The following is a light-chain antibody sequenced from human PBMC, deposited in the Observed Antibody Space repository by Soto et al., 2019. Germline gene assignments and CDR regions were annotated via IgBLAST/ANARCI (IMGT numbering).Light chain of an antibody. J-gene: IGLJ2*01. CDR1: SSDVGGYNY. Sequence: QSVLTQPASVSGSPGQSITISCTGTSSDVGGYNYVSWYQQHPGKAPKLMIYDVSNRPSGVSNRFSGSKSGNTASLTISGLQAEAEADYYCSSYTSSSTPVVFGGGTQLTVL. CDR2: DVS. V-gene: IGLV2-14*01. CDR3: SSYTSSSTPVV.